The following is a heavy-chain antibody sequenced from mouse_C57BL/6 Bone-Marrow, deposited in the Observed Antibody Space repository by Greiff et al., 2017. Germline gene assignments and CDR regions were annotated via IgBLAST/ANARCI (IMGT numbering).Heavy chain of an antibody. J-gene: IGHJ3*01. CDR2: IYPRSGNT. CDR1: GYTFTSYG. D-gene: IGHD3-2*02. V-gene: IGHV1-81*01. CDR3: AREQLRLLLFAY. Sequence: QVQLQQSGAELARPGASVQLSCKASGYTFTSYGISWVKQRTGQGLEWIGAIYPRSGNTYYNEKFKGKATLTADKSSSTAYMALRSLTSEDSAVYVGAREQLRLLLFAYWGQGTLVTVSA.